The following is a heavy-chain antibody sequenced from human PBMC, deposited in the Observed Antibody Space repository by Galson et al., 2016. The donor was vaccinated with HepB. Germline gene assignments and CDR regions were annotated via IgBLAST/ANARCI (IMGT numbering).Heavy chain of an antibody. J-gene: IGHJ6*02. Sequence: SVKVSCKASGYPFTTNTLNWVRQAPGQGLEWMGWINTNTGNPTYAQGLTGRFVFSLDTSVNTAYLQISSLKAEDTAVYYCARNFTGLYCSSTGCQGGYKYSAMDVWGQGTTVTVSS. V-gene: IGHV7-4-1*02. CDR1: GYPFTTNT. CDR2: INTNTGNP. D-gene: IGHD2-2*01. CDR3: ARNFTGLYCSSTGCQGGYKYSAMDV.